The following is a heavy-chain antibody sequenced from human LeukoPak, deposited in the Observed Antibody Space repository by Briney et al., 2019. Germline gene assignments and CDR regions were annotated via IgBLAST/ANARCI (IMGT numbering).Heavy chain of an antibody. J-gene: IGHJ4*02. Sequence: SEILSLTCTVSGASVRSHYWSWFRQTPGKGLEWIGYIYHSGSTRYNPSLKSRVIISVETSKSRFFLRLTSVTAADTAVYYCCAEYEFGDYEYWGQGSLVTVSS. D-gene: IGHD3/OR15-3a*01. CDR3: CAEYEFGDYEY. CDR2: IYHSGST. CDR1: GASVRSHY. V-gene: IGHV4-59*02.